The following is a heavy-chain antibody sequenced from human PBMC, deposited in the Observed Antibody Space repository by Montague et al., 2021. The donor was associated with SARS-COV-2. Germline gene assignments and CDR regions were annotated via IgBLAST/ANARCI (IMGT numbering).Heavy chain of an antibody. Sequence: SETLSLTCTVSGGSISSSNYYWGWIRQPPGKGLEWIRNMYYSGSTYYNPSLKIRVTISIDTSKNPLSLKLSSVTDAATADYYSARDAIVLQGVTKGMDVWGQGTTVTVSS. CDR3: ARDAIVLQGVTKGMDV. CDR1: GGSISSSNYY. CDR2: MYYSGST. J-gene: IGHJ6*02. D-gene: IGHD3-10*01. V-gene: IGHV4-39*07.